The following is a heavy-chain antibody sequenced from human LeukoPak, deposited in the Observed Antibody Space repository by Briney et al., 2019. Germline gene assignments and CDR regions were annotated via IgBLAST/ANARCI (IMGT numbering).Heavy chain of an antibody. CDR1: GGSFSGYY. Sequence: PSETLSLTCAVYGGSFSGYYWSWIRQPLGKGLEWIGEINHSGSTNYNPSLKSRVTISVDTSKNQFSLKLSSVTAADTAVYYCARRYKITMVRGVPRDNWFDPWGQGTLVTVSS. CDR3: ARRYKITMVRGVPRDNWFDP. V-gene: IGHV4-34*01. CDR2: INHSGST. D-gene: IGHD3-10*01. J-gene: IGHJ5*02.